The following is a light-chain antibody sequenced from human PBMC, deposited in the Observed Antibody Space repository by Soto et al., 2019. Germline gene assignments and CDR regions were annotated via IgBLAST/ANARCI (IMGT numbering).Light chain of an antibody. CDR3: SSYTSSSTYV. CDR1: SSDVGGYNY. CDR2: DVS. V-gene: IGLV2-14*01. Sequence: QSALTQPASVSGSPGQSITISCTGTSSDVGGYNYVSWYQQHPGKAPKLMIYDVSNRPSGVSNRFSGSKSGNTASLTISGLQAEDEADYYCSSYTSSSTYVFGTETQLTVL. J-gene: IGLJ1*01.